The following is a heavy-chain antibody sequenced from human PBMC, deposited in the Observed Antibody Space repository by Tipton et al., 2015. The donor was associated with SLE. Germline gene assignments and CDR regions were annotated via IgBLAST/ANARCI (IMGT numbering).Heavy chain of an antibody. CDR2: TNPSRNT. Sequence: TLSLTCAVYGGSFSGYSWSWIRQPPGKGLEWIGQTNPSRNTNYNPSLKSRATISVDTSNNQLSPKLTSVTAADTAVYYCARGAKERITLVRVRPYYFDYWGQGSLVTVSS. J-gene: IGHJ4*01. D-gene: IGHD3-10*01. V-gene: IGHV4-34*01. CDR3: ARGAKERITLVRVRPYYFDY. CDR1: GGSFSGYS.